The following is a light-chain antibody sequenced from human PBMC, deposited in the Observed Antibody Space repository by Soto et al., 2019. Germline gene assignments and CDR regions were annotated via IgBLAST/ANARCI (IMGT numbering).Light chain of an antibody. CDR3: QQYYSYPQT. CDR1: QGISSY. Sequence: AIRMTQSPSSFSASTGDRVTITCRASQGISSYLAWYQQKPGKAPKLLIYAASTLQSGVPSRFSGSGSGTDFTLTISCLQCEDFATYYCQQYYSYPQTFGQGTKLEIK. J-gene: IGKJ2*01. V-gene: IGKV1-8*01. CDR2: AAS.